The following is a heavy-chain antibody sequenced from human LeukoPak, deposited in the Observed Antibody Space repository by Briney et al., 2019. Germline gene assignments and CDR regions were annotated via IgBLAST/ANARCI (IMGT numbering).Heavy chain of an antibody. J-gene: IGHJ6*02. V-gene: IGHV1-69*13. CDR1: GGTFSSYA. Sequence: EASVKVSCKASGGTFSSYAISWVRRAPGQGLEWMGGTIPIFGTANYAQKFQGRVTITADESTSTAYMELSSLRSEDTAVYYCASPRPRTNYDFWSGYYFVCGMDVWGQGTTVTVSS. CDR3: ASPRPRTNYDFWSGYYFVCGMDV. CDR2: TIPIFGTA. D-gene: IGHD3-3*01.